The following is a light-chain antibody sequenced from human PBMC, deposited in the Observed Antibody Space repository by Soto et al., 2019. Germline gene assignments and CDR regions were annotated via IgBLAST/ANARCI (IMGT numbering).Light chain of an antibody. J-gene: IGKJ4*01. CDR3: QQAYSFPLT. Sequence: DIQMTQSPPSVSASVGDRVTITCRASQGISRWLGWYQQKPGEAPKLLIYAASTLESGVPSRFSGSGSGTEFNLTITSLQAEDFATYFCQQAYSFPLTFGGGTKVEIQ. CDR2: AAS. CDR1: QGISRW. V-gene: IGKV1D-12*01.